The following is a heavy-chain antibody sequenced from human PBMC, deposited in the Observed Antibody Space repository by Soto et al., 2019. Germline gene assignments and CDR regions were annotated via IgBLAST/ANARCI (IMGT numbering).Heavy chain of an antibody. CDR2: IHPNSGDT. J-gene: IGHJ3*02. CDR1: GYTITDYY. V-gene: IGHV1-2*02. Sequence: ASVNVSCKASGYTITDYYFHWVRQAPGQGLECMGWIHPNSGDTYLAQRFQGRVTMNRDTSIGTAYMELRGLTSDDTAVHYCARDRGVPGITMIVVVPDAFDIWGQGTMVTVSS. D-gene: IGHD3-22*01. CDR3: ARDRGVPGITMIVVVPDAFDI.